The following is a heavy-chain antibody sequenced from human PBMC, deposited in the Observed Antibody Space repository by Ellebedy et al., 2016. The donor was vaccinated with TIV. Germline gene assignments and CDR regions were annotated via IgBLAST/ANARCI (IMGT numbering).Heavy chain of an antibody. J-gene: IGHJ4*02. CDR2: INHSRST. CDR3: ARGRGGSYSIPFDY. V-gene: IGHV4-34*01. CDR1: GASFSHYY. D-gene: IGHD1-26*01. Sequence: SETLSLTXAVYGASFSHYYWSWIRQPPGKGLEWIGEINHSRSTYYNPSLKSRVTISIDTSKNQFSLRLSSVTAADTAVYYCARGRGGSYSIPFDYWGQGTLVTVSS.